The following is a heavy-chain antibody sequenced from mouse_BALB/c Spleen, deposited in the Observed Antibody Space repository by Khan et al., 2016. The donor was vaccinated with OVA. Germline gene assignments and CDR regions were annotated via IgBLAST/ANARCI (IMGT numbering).Heavy chain of an antibody. Sequence: QVQLKQSGAELAKPGASVKMSCKASGYTFTSYWMHWVKQRPGQGLEWIGYINPSTDYTEYNQKFKDKATLPADKSSSTAYMQLTSLTSEDSAVYYCTNHGSSSAWFTYWGQGTLVTVSA. J-gene: IGHJ3*01. CDR2: INPSTDYT. CDR3: TNHGSSSAWFTY. V-gene: IGHV1-7*01. D-gene: IGHD1-1*01. CDR1: GYTFTSYW.